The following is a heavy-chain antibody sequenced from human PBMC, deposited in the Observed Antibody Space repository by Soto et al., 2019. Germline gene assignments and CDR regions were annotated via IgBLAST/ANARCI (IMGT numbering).Heavy chain of an antibody. CDR3: ARRQISPPTRGAASARGGMDV. V-gene: IGHV3-33*01. D-gene: IGHD6-13*01. Sequence: QVQLVESGGGVVQPGRSLRLACAASGFTFNNYGMHWVRQAPGKGLEWVAVIWNDGNGYYYPNSVKGRFTISRDNSKNTVYLQMSSLRAEDTAVYYCARRQISPPTRGAASARGGMDVWGQGTTVTVSS. CDR1: GFTFNNYG. CDR2: IWNDGNGY. J-gene: IGHJ6*02.